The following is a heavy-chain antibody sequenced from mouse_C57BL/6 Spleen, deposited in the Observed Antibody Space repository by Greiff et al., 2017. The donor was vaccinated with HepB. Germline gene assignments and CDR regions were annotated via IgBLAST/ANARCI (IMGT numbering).Heavy chain of an antibody. Sequence: QVHVKQSGAELVRPGTSVKLSCKASGYTFTSYWMHWVKQRPGQGLEWIGVIDPSDSYTNYNQKFKGKATLTVDTSSSTAYMQLSSLTSEDSAVYYCARRYYGNLYYFDYWGQGTTLTVSS. V-gene: IGHV1-59*01. CDR1: GYTFTSYW. CDR2: IDPSDSYT. J-gene: IGHJ2*01. CDR3: ARRYYGNLYYFDY. D-gene: IGHD2-1*01.